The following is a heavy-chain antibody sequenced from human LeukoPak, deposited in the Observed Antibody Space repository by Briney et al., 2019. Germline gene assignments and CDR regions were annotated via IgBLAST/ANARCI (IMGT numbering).Heavy chain of an antibody. D-gene: IGHD2-8*01. CDR3: ARRPRNGVKSDGPPGPDY. CDR1: GGSFSDYW. CDR2: INHSGST. Sequence: SGTLSLTCAVYGGSFSDYWWSWIRQPPGKGLEWIGEINHSGSTNHNPSLKSRVTISEDTSKNQFSLKVRSITAADTGIYYCARRPRNGVKSDGPPGPDYWGQGILVTVSS. V-gene: IGHV4-34*01. J-gene: IGHJ4*02.